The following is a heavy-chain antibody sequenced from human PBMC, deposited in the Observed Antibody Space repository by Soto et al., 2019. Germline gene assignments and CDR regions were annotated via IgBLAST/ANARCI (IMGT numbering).Heavy chain of an antibody. CDR3: AGAAGWRPVPYYFDY. CDR2: IIPIFGTA. V-gene: IGHV1-69*13. CDR1: GGTFSSYA. J-gene: IGHJ4*02. D-gene: IGHD2-21*02. Sequence: GASVKVSCKASGGTFSSYAISWVRQAPGQGLEWMGGIIPIFGTANYAQKFQGRVTITADESTSTAYMELSSLRSEDTAVYYCAGAAGWRPVPYYFDYWGQGTLVTVSS.